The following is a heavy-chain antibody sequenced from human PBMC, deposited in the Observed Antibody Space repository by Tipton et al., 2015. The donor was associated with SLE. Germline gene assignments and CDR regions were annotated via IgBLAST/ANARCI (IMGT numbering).Heavy chain of an antibody. CDR1: YW. Sequence: YWISWVRQMPGKGLEWMGRIDPSDSCTNYSPSFQGHVTILADKSISTAYLQWSSLKASDTAMYYCARHTRFGAFDIWGQGTMVTVSS. J-gene: IGHJ3*02. CDR3: ARHTRFGAFDI. CDR2: IDPSDSCT. V-gene: IGHV5-10-1*01. D-gene: IGHD3-16*01.